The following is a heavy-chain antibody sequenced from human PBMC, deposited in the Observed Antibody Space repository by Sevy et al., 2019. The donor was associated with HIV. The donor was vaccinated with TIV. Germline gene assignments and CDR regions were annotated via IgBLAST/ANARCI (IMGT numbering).Heavy chain of an antibody. CDR1: GFTFSAYD. V-gene: IGHV3-30*18. CDR2: ISSDGSYR. CDR3: AKNRPPVGYFFSRHAMDV. Sequence: GGSLRLSCAASGFTFSAYDMHWVRQAPGKGLEWVAIISSDGSYRYYADSVRGRISMSRDTSKNTMYLQISDLSIEDVAVYYCAKNRPPVGYFFSRHAMDVWGRGTTVTVSS. D-gene: IGHD2-15*01. J-gene: IGHJ6*02.